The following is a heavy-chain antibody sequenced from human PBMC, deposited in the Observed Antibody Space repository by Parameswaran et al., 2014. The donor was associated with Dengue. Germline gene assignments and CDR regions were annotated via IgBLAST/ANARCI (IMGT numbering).Heavy chain of an antibody. V-gene: IGHV1-46*01. CDR2: INPSGGST. D-gene: IGHD2-15*01. CDR3: ARAEVVAAMYAYMDV. Sequence: WVRQAPGQGLEWMGIINPSGGSTSYAQKFQGRVTMTRDTSTSTVYMELSSLRSEDTAVYYCARAEVVAAMYAYMDVWGKGTTVTVSS. J-gene: IGHJ6*03.